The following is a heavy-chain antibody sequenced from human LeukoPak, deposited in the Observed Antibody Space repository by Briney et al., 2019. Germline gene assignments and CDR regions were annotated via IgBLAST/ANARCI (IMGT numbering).Heavy chain of an antibody. CDR3: ARVGYYYGSGSYPDAFDI. Sequence: SETLSLTCTVSGGSISSYYWSWIRQPPGKGLEWIGYIYYSGSTNYNPSLKSRVTISVDTSKNQFSLKLSSVTAADTAVYYCARVGYYYGSGSYPDAFDIWGQGAMVSVSS. CDR1: GGSISSYY. CDR2: IYYSGST. J-gene: IGHJ3*02. D-gene: IGHD3-10*01. V-gene: IGHV4-59*01.